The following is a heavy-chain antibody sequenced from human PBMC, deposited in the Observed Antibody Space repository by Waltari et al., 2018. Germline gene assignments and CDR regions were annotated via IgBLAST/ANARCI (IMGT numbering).Heavy chain of an antibody. Sequence: QVQLVQSGAEVKKPGASVKVSCKASGYTFTSYDINWVRQATGQGLEWMGWMNPNSGNTGYAQKFQGRVTITRNTSISTAYMELSSLRSEDTAVYYCARGRSHYYDSSPTRGDAFDIWGQGTMVTVSS. CDR2: MNPNSGNT. CDR3: ARGRSHYYDSSPTRGDAFDI. V-gene: IGHV1-8*03. CDR1: GYTFTSYD. J-gene: IGHJ3*02. D-gene: IGHD3-22*01.